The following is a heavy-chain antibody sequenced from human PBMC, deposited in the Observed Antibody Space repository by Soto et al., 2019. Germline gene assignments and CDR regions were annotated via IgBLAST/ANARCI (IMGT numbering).Heavy chain of an antibody. V-gene: IGHV4-30-2*01. CDR1: GGSISHGGYS. Sequence: LQLQESGSGLVKPSQTLSLTCAVSGGSISHGGYSWSRIRQPPGKGLEWIGYIYHIGSTYYNPSLKSRVTISVDRSKNQFSLKLSSVTAADTAVYYCARVPSPWGQGTLVTVSS. CDR2: IYHIGST. J-gene: IGHJ5*02. CDR3: ARVPSP.